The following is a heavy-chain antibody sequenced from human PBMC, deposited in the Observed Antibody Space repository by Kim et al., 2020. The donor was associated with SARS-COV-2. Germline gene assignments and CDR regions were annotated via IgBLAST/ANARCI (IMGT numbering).Heavy chain of an antibody. CDR3: AKDPGYCSSTSCYAEGLLLH. CDR1: GFTFSSYA. V-gene: IGHV3-23*01. Sequence: GGSLRLSCAASGFTFSSYAMSWVRQAPGKGLEWVSAISGSGGSTYYADSVKGRFTISRDNSKNTLYLQMNSLRAEDTAVYYCAKDPGYCSSTSCYAEGLLLHWGQGTLVTVSS. J-gene: IGHJ4*02. D-gene: IGHD2-2*01. CDR2: ISGSGGST.